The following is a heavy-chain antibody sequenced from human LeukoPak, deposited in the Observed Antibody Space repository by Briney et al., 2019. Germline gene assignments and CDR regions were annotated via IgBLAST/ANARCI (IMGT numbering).Heavy chain of an antibody. Sequence: SQTLSLTCTVSGGSISSGDYYWSWIRQPPGKGLEWIGYIYYSGSTYYNPSLKSRVTISVDTSKNQFSLKLTSVTAADTAVYYCARDLGYYGSGTFDPWGQGTLVTVSS. V-gene: IGHV4-30-4*01. CDR1: GGSISSGDYY. D-gene: IGHD3-10*01. J-gene: IGHJ5*02. CDR2: IYYSGST. CDR3: ARDLGYYGSGTFDP.